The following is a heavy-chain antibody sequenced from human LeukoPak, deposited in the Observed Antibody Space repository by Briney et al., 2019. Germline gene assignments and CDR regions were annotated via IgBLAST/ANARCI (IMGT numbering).Heavy chain of an antibody. J-gene: IGHJ6*02. Sequence: GGSLRLSCAASGFTFSSYEMNWVRQAPGKGLEWVSYISSSGSTIYYADSVKGRFTISRDNAKNSLYLQMNSLRAEDTAVYYCARDGPDIVVVVAKVYYYYGMDVWGQGTTVTVSS. CDR3: ARDGPDIVVVVAKVYYYYGMDV. D-gene: IGHD2-15*01. CDR1: GFTFSSYE. CDR2: ISSSGSTI. V-gene: IGHV3-48*03.